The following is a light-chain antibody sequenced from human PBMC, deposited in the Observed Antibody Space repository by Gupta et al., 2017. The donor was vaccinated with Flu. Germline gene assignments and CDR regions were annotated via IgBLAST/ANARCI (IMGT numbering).Light chain of an antibody. J-gene: IGKJ4*01. Sequence: EIVMTQSPATLSLSPGERATLSCRASQSVSSNLAWYQQKPGQTPRLLMYGASTRATGIPARFSGSGSGTEFTLTISSLQSEDFAVYYCQHYNNWPLTFGGGTKVEIK. CDR3: QHYNNWPLT. CDR1: QSVSSN. V-gene: IGKV3-15*01. CDR2: GAS.